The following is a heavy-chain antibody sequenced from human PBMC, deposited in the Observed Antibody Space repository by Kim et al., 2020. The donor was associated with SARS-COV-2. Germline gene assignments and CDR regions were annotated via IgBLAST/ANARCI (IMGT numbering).Heavy chain of an antibody. Sequence: GGSLRLSCAASGFTFSSYEMNWVRQAPGKGLEWVSYISSSGSTIYYADSVKGRFTISRDNAKNSLYLQMNSLRAEDTAVYYCARDWKEAAVRGVVYYYYYYGMDVWGQGTTVTVSS. D-gene: IGHD3-10*01. V-gene: IGHV3-48*03. CDR3: ARDWKEAAVRGVVYYYYYYGMDV. CDR2: ISSSGSTI. J-gene: IGHJ6*02. CDR1: GFTFSSYE.